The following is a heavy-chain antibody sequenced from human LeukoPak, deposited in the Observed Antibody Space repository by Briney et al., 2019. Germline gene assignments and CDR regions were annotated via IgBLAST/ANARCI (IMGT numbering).Heavy chain of an antibody. Sequence: PGGSLRLSCAASGFTFSSYSMNWVRQAPGKGLEWVSYISSSSSTIYYADSVKGRFTISRDNAKNSLYLQMNRLRDEDTAVYYCAREKYSGYDSPPFDYWGQGTLVTVSS. V-gene: IGHV3-48*02. CDR1: GFTFSSYS. D-gene: IGHD5-12*01. CDR3: AREKYSGYDSPPFDY. J-gene: IGHJ4*02. CDR2: ISSSSSTI.